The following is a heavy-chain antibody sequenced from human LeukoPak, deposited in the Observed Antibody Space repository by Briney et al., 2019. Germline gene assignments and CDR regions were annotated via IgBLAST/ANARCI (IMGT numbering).Heavy chain of an antibody. J-gene: IGHJ6*02. CDR1: GLTVSSNY. D-gene: IGHD4-17*01. CDR2: IYSGGST. Sequence: GGSLRLSCAASGLTVSSNYMSWVRQAPGKGLEWVSVIYSGGSTYYADSVKGRFTISRDNSKNTLYLQMNSLRAEDTAVYYCAKDTVTRVHYYGMDVWGQGTTVTVSS. CDR3: AKDTVTRVHYYGMDV. V-gene: IGHV3-53*05.